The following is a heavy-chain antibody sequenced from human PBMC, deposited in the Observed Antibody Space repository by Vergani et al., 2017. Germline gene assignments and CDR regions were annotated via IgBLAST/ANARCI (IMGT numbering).Heavy chain of an antibody. J-gene: IGHJ4*02. CDR1: GFTFSSYA. CDR2: ISYDGSNK. Sequence: QVQLVESGGGVVQPGRSLRLSCAASGFTFSSYAMHCVRQAPGKGLEWVAVISYDGSNKYYADSVKGRFTISRDNSKNTLYLQMNSLRAEDTAVYYCARFPGSRTFDYWGQGTLVTVSS. CDR3: ARFPGSRTFDY. D-gene: IGHD6-13*01. V-gene: IGHV3-30-3*01.